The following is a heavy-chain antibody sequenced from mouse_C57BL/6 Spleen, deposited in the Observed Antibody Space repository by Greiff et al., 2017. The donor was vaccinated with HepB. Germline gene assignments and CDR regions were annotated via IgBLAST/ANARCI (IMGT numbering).Heavy chain of an antibody. CDR1: GYAFSSSW. CDR2: IYPGDGDT. V-gene: IGHV1-82*01. CDR3: ARSGGNLAWFAY. Sequence: QVQLQQSGPELVKPGASVKISCKASGYAFSSSWMNWVKQRPGKGLEWIGRIYPGDGDTNYNGKFKGKATLTADKSSSTAYMQLSSLTSEDSAVYFCARSGGNLAWFAYWGQGTLVTVSA. D-gene: IGHD2-1*01. J-gene: IGHJ3*01.